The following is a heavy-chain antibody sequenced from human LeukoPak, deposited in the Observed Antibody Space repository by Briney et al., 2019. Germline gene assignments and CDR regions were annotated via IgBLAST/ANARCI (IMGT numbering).Heavy chain of an antibody. V-gene: IGHV3-23*01. Sequence: GGSLRLSCVASGFTFTSYAMSWVRQAPGKGLEGVSSVSGDGGRTYYAASVQGRVAISRDNSTHALYLEMNSLRAGDTAIYYCANQPGLYNNGWSTTYHFFGLDVWGQGTTVIVSS. J-gene: IGHJ6*02. D-gene: IGHD6-19*01. CDR2: VSGDGGRT. CDR1: GFTFTSYA. CDR3: ANQPGLYNNGWSTTYHFFGLDV.